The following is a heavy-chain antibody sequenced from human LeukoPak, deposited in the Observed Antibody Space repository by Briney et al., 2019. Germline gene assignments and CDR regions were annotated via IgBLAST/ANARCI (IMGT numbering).Heavy chain of an antibody. D-gene: IGHD3-22*01. CDR2: ISGSGGST. V-gene: IGHV3-23*01. Sequence: HPGGSLRLSCAASGFTFSSYWMSWVRQAPGKGLEWVSAISGSGGSTYYADSVKGRFTISRDNSKNTLYLQMNSLRAEDTAVYYCAKGGTTMIVVIGFDYWGQGTLVTVSS. J-gene: IGHJ4*02. CDR3: AKGGTTMIVVIGFDY. CDR1: GFTFSSYW.